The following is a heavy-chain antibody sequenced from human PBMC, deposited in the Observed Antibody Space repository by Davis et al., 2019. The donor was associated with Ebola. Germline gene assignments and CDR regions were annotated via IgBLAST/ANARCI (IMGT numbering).Heavy chain of an antibody. D-gene: IGHD2-2*01. CDR1: GFTFSNAW. Sequence: GESLKISCAASGFTFSNAWMNWVRQVPGKGLEWVGRIKSKTDGGTTDYAAPVKGRFTISRDDSKNTLYLQMNSLKTEDTAVYYCTTDHVGSYCSSTSCAQHYYYGMDVWGQGTTVTVPS. CDR3: TTDHVGSYCSSTSCAQHYYYGMDV. J-gene: IGHJ6*02. V-gene: IGHV3-15*07. CDR2: IKSKTDGGTT.